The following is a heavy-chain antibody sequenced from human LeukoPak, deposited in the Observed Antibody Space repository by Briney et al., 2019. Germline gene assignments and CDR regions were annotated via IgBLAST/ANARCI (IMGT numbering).Heavy chain of an antibody. J-gene: IGHJ4*02. CDR1: GFTLSSYA. CDR2: ISGSGGGT. Sequence: GGSLRLSRAASGFTLSSYAMSWVRQAPGKGLEWVLAISGSGGGTYYADSVKGRFTISRDNYKNTLYLQMNSLRAEDTAVYYCAKDLYSGSQGLDYWGQGTLVTVSS. V-gene: IGHV3-23*01. CDR3: AKDLYSGSQGLDY. D-gene: IGHD1-26*01.